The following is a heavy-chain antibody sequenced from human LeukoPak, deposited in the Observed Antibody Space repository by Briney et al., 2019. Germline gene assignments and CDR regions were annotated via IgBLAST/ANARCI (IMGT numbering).Heavy chain of an antibody. V-gene: IGHV4-59*01. CDR3: ARDNYSNSSYGMDV. CDR1: GGSISSYY. D-gene: IGHD4-11*01. CDR2: IYYSGST. Sequence: SGTLSLTCTVSGGSISSYYWSWIRQPPGKGLEWIGYIYYSGSTNYNPSLKSRVTISVDTSKNQFSLKLSSVTAADTAVYYCARDNYSNSSYGMDVWGQGTTVTVSS. J-gene: IGHJ6*02.